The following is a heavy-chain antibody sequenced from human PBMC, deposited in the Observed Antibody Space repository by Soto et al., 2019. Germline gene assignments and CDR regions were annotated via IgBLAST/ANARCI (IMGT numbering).Heavy chain of an antibody. CDR1: GGTFSSYA. D-gene: IGHD5-12*01. CDR2: IIPIFGTA. Sequence: QVQLVQSGAEVKKPGSSVKVSCKASGGTFSSYAISWVRQAPGQGLERMGGIIPIFGTANYGQKFQGRVTITADESTSTAYMELSSLRSEDTAVYYCAREAEMATILAYPAYYFDYWGQGTLVTVSS. J-gene: IGHJ4*02. CDR3: AREAEMATILAYPAYYFDY. V-gene: IGHV1-69*01.